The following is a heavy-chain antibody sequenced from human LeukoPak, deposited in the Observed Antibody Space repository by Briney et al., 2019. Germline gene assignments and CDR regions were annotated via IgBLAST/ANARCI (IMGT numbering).Heavy chain of an antibody. D-gene: IGHD3-3*01. J-gene: IGHJ4*02. Sequence: GGSLRLSCVASGFTFSTFAMIWVRQPPGKGLEWVSSIFPSGGEIHYADSVRGRFTISRDNSKNTLYLQMNSLRAEDTAIYYCARDERLLSFLKWGQGTLVTVSS. CDR1: GFTFSTFA. CDR2: IFPSGGEI. CDR3: ARDERLLSFLK. V-gene: IGHV3-23*01.